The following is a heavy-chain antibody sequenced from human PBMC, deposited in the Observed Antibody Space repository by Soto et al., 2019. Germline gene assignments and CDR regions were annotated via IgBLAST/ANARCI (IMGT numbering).Heavy chain of an antibody. V-gene: IGHV4-31*03. D-gene: IGHD6-19*01. CDR3: ARIDGGSSGWFSY. J-gene: IGHJ4*02. CDR2: IYYSGST. Sequence: QVHLQESGPGLVKPSQTLSLTCTVSGGSISSGGYYWSWIRQHPGKGLEWIGNIYYSGSTYYNPSLKSRVSISVDTSKNQFSLRLSSVTVADTAVYSCARIDGGSSGWFSYWGQGTLVTVSS. CDR1: GGSISSGGYY.